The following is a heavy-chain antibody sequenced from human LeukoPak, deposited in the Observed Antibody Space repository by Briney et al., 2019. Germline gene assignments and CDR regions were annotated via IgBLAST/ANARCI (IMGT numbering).Heavy chain of an antibody. CDR3: ARGAAYYYYYGMDV. D-gene: IGHD2-15*01. CDR2: ISGSGGST. V-gene: IGHV3-23*01. J-gene: IGHJ6*04. Sequence: PGGSLRLSCAASGFTFSSYAMSWVRQAPGKGLEWVSAISGSGGSTYYADSVEGRFTISRDNSRNTLYLQMSSLRAEDTAVYYCARGAAYYYYYGMDVWGKGTTVTVSS. CDR1: GFTFSSYA.